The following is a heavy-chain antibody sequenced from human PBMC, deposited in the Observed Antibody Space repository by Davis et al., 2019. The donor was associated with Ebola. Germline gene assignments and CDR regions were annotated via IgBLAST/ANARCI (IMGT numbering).Heavy chain of an antibody. V-gene: IGHV1-46*01. D-gene: IGHD6-13*01. CDR2: INPSGGST. Sequence: AASVKVSCKASGYTFTSYYMHWVRQAPGQGLEWMGIINPSGGSTSYTQKFQGRVTMTRDTSTSTVYMELSSLRSEDTAVYYCARPVSAGIYYYYGMDVWGQGTTVTVSS. CDR1: GYTFTSYY. J-gene: IGHJ6*02. CDR3: ARPVSAGIYYYYGMDV.